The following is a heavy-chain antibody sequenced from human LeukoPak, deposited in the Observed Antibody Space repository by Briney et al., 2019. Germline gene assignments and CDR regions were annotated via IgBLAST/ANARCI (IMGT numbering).Heavy chain of an antibody. CDR3: ARDPIGVGYFQH. D-gene: IGHD2-8*01. CDR1: GYTFTGYY. J-gene: IGHJ1*01. Sequence: ASVKVSCKASGYTFTGYYMHWVRQAPGQGLEWMGRINPNSGGTNYAQKFQGRVTMTRDTSISTAYMELSSLRSEDTAVYYCARDPIGVGYFQHWGQGTLVTVSS. CDR2: INPNSGGT. V-gene: IGHV1-2*06.